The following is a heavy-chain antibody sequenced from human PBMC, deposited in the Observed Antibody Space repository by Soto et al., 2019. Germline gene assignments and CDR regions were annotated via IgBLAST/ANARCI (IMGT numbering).Heavy chain of an antibody. CDR1: GFTFSSYS. V-gene: IGHV3-21*01. J-gene: IGHJ6*02. CDR2: ISSSSSYI. CDR3: ASPMDAAAGTHYYYYYGMDV. D-gene: IGHD6-13*01. Sequence: GGSLRLSCAASGFTFSSYSMNWVRQAPGKGLEWVSSISSSSSYIYYADSVKGRFTISRDNAKNSLYLQMNSLRAEDTAVYYCASPMDAAAGTHYYYYYGMDVWGQGTTVTVSS.